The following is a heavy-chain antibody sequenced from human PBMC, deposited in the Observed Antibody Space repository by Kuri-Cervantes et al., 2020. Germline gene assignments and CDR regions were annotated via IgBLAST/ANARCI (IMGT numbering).Heavy chain of an antibody. Sequence: GRSLRLSCAASGFTFSSYGMHWVRQAPGKGLEWVAVISYDGSNKYYADSVKGRFTISRDNSKNTLYLQMNSLRAEDTAVYYCAKGYGDYDYWGQGTLVTVS. CDR2: ISYDGSNK. D-gene: IGHD4-17*01. CDR3: AKGYGDYDY. V-gene: IGHV3-30*18. CDR1: GFTFSSYG. J-gene: IGHJ4*02.